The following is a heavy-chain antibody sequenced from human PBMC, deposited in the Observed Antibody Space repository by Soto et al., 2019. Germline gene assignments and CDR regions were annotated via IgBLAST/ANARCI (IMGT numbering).Heavy chain of an antibody. CDR1: GYTFTSYG. CDR2: ISAYNGNT. Sequence: ASVKVSCKASGYTFTSYGISWVRQAPGQGLGLMGWISAYNGNTKYEQKFQGRVTMTTDTSTSTAYMELTSLRSDDTAVYYCARDHVGRRWYLDSWGQGTLVTVSS. CDR3: ARDHVGRRWYLDS. V-gene: IGHV1-18*04. J-gene: IGHJ4*02. D-gene: IGHD1-1*01.